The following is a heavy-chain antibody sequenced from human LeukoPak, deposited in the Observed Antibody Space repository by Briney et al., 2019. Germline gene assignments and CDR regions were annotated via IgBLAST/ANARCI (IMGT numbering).Heavy chain of an antibody. V-gene: IGHV4-61*02. Sequence: SETLSLTCTVSGGSISSGSYYWSWIRQPAGKGLEWIGRIYTSGSTNYNPSLKSRVTISVDTSKNQFSLKLSSVIAADTAVYYCARVSSGPYYYYYMDVWGKGTTVTVSS. CDR1: GGSISSGSYY. J-gene: IGHJ6*03. D-gene: IGHD3-22*01. CDR2: IYTSGST. CDR3: ARVSSGPYYYYYMDV.